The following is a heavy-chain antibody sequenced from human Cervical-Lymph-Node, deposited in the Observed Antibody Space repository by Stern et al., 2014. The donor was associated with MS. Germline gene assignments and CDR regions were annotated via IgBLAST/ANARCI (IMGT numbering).Heavy chain of an antibody. V-gene: IGHV1-69*09. D-gene: IGHD2-8*02. CDR3: ARSIAGGDYSYYNDMDI. CDR2: IIPSLDIS. J-gene: IGHJ6*02. CDR1: GGTFSSYS. Sequence: VQLVQSGAEVKKPGSSVRVSCKASGGTFSSYSINWVRQAPGHGLEWMGRIIPSLDISNFAHKFQGRLTITADKSTTTAYMELSGLRSDDTATYFCARSIAGGDYSYYNDMDIWGQGTTVIVSS.